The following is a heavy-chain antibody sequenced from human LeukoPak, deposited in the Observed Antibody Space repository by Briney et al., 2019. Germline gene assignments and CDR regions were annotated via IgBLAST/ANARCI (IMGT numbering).Heavy chain of an antibody. V-gene: IGHV3-30-3*01. Sequence: PGGSLRLSCAASGFTFSSYAMHWVRQAPGKGLEWVAVISYDGSNKYYADSVKGRLTISRDNSKNTLYLQMNSLRAEDTAVYYCARYSWHLDYWGQETLVTVSS. D-gene: IGHD2-21*01. CDR3: ARYSWHLDY. CDR1: GFTFSSYA. J-gene: IGHJ4*02. CDR2: ISYDGSNK.